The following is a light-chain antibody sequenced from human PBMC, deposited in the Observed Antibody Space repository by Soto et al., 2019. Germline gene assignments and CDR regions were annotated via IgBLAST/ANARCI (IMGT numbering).Light chain of an antibody. CDR1: ESVGRH. Sequence: EVVVTQSPATLSVSPGERATLSCTASESVGRHLAWYHQKPGQAPKLLIFDASTRATGVPARLSGSGSGTEFTLTVSSMQYEDIAVYFCQQYNNWSPNFGQGTRLEIK. V-gene: IGKV3-15*01. CDR3: QQYNNWSPN. CDR2: DAS. J-gene: IGKJ5*01.